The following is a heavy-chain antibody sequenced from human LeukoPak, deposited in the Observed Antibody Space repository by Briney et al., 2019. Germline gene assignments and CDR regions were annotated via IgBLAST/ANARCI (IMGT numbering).Heavy chain of an antibody. CDR1: GYTFTSYG. J-gene: IGHJ6*03. D-gene: IGHD2-15*01. Sequence: ASVKVSCKASGYTFTSYGISWVRQAPGQGLEWMGWISAYNGNTNYAQKLQGRVTMTTDTSTSTAYMELRSLRSDDTAVYYCARDRKVGYCSGGSCHYYYYYMDVWGKGTTVTVSS. CDR3: ARDRKVGYCSGGSCHYYYYYMDV. V-gene: IGHV1-18*01. CDR2: ISAYNGNT.